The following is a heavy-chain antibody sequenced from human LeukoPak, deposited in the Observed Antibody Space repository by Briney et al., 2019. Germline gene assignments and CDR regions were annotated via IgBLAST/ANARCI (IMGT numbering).Heavy chain of an antibody. Sequence: GGSLRLSCAASGFAFSSYTMHWVRQAPGQGLEYVSGISSNGAYTYYLNSVEGRFTISRDNAKNSLYLQMNSLRAEDSAVYYCARDFNRPIGWPYYFDYWGQGTLVTVSS. J-gene: IGHJ4*02. V-gene: IGHV3-64*01. CDR1: GFAFSSYT. CDR2: ISSNGAYT. CDR3: ARDFNRPIGWPYYFDY. D-gene: IGHD6-19*01.